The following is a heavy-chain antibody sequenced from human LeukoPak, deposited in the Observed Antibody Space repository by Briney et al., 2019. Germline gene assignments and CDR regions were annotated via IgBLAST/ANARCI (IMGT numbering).Heavy chain of an antibody. CDR1: GGTFSSYA. J-gene: IGHJ4*02. D-gene: IGHD3-16*01. CDR2: IIPIFGTA. Sequence: SVKVSCKASGGTFSSYAISWVRQAPGQGLEWMGGIIPIFGTANYAQKFQGRVTMTTDTSTSTAYMELRSLRSDDTAVYYCARVGITFGGVILDYDYWGQGTLVTVSS. CDR3: ARVGITFGGVILDYDY. V-gene: IGHV1-69*05.